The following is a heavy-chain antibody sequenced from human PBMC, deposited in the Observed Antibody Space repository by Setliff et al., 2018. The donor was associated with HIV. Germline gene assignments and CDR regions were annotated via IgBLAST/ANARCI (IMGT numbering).Heavy chain of an antibody. CDR1: GGSISSGGYY. J-gene: IGHJ4*02. CDR3: ARGPFVEWFQYSFDY. CDR2: IYYSGST. V-gene: IGHV4-31*03. Sequence: NPSETLSLTCTVSGGSISSGGYYWSWIRQHPGKGLEWIGCIYYSGSTYYNPSLKSRLTMSVDTSKNQFSLKLSSVIAADTAIYYCARGPFVEWFQYSFDYWGQGTLVTVSS. D-gene: IGHD3-3*01.